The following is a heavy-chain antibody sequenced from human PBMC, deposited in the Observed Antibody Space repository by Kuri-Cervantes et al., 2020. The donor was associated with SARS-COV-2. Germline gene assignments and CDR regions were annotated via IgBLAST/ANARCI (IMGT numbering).Heavy chain of an antibody. V-gene: IGHV3-11*01. Sequence: GESLKISCVASGFTFSDYYMSWIRQAPGKGLEWVSYISSSGSTIYYADSVKGRFTISRDNAKNSLYLQMNSLRAEDTAVYYCARDSITMVQGVTSDAFDIWGQGTMVTVSS. CDR1: GFTFSDYY. CDR3: ARDSITMVQGVTSDAFDI. D-gene: IGHD3-10*01. J-gene: IGHJ3*02. CDR2: ISSSGSTI.